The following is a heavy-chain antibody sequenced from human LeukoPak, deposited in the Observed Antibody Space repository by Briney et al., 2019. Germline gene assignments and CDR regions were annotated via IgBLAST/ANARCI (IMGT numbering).Heavy chain of an antibody. CDR1: GFASSPYW. V-gene: IGHV3-7*01. CDR2: INQDGSVK. CDR3: TRDFVF. D-gene: IGHD3-3*01. J-gene: IGHJ4*02. Sequence: GGSLRLSCAASGFASSPYWLDWVRQAPGKGLEWVGNINQDGSVKHYVDSVRGRFTSSRDNARNSVYLQMTALRVEDTAVYYCTRDFVFWGQGTLVTASS.